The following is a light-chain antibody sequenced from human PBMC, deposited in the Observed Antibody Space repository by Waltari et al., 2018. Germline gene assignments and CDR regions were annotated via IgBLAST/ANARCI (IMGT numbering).Light chain of an antibody. J-gene: IGLJ2*01. Sequence: QSALSQPASVSGSPGQSITISCTGTSSDLGGFNCVSWYQQHPAKAPKLLIYEVTKRPEGVATRVPGTRSGHTAYLAIAWLQGEDEADYYCTACGGSPSLRASLRVFGGGTKLTVL. CDR1: SSDLGGFNC. V-gene: IGLV2-14*01. CDR2: EVT. CDR3: TACGGSPSLRASLRV.